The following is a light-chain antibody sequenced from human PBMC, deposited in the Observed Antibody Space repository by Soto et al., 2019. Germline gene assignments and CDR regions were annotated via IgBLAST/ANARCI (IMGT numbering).Light chain of an antibody. J-gene: IGKJ1*01. CDR2: GAS. CDR3: QQRSNWPQT. V-gene: IGKV1-39*01. Sequence: DIQMTQSPSSLSASVGDRVTITCRASQSISSYLNWYQQRPGKAPKVLIYGASTLQSGVPSRFSGSGSGTDFTLTISSLEPEDFAVYYCQQRSNWPQTFGQGTKVDIK. CDR1: QSISSY.